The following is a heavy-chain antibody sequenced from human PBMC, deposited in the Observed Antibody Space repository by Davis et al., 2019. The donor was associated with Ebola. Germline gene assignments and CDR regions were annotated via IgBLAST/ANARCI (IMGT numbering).Heavy chain of an antibody. Sequence: ASVKVSCKASGYTFTSYTMHWVRQAPGQRLEWMGWVNPGTGNTKFSQNFQDRVTITSDTSASTAYMELSSLRSDDTAVYYCARAQFPTTSDHWGQGTLVTVSS. V-gene: IGHV1-3*01. CDR1: GYTFTSYT. J-gene: IGHJ4*02. CDR3: ARAQFPTTSDH. CDR2: VNPGTGNT. D-gene: IGHD1-1*01.